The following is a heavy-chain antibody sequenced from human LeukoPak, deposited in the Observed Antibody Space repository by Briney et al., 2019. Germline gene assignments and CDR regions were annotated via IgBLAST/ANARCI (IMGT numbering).Heavy chain of an antibody. V-gene: IGHV3-23*01. CDR3: AKASWASRPDAVL. Sequence: PGGSRRLSCAASGFTFSSYAMSWVRQAPARGLEWVSSLRGDGDTFYADSVKGRFTLSRDESRNAVYLQMNNLRVEDTTVYFCAKASWASRPDAVLWGQGTLVTVSS. CDR1: GFTFSSYA. J-gene: IGHJ4*02. CDR2: LRGDGDT. D-gene: IGHD3-16*01.